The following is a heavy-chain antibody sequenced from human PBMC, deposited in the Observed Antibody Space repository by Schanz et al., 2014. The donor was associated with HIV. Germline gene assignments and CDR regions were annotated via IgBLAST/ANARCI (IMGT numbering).Heavy chain of an antibody. Sequence: QVQLVQSGAEVQKPGASVKVSCKASGGTFSIYAISWVRQAPGQGLEWMGGIIPIFGTANYAQKFQGRVTMTRVTMTRDTSTSTVYMELSSLRSEDTAVYYCARDLSLASSTPTLAFDIWGQGTMVTVSS. CDR1: GGTFSIYA. CDR3: ARDLSLASSTPTLAFDI. CDR2: IIPIFGTA. D-gene: IGHD2-2*01. J-gene: IGHJ3*02. V-gene: IGHV1-69*06.